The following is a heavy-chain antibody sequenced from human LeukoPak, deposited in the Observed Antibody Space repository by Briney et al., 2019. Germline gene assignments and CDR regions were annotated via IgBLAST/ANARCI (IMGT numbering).Heavy chain of an antibody. CDR1: GGSIRSGDYY. CDR2: IYYSGSA. CDR3: ARRLDYSGSGTFSFDP. J-gene: IGHJ5*02. D-gene: IGHD3-10*01. Sequence: PSQTLTLTCTVSGGSIRSGDYYWSWIRQPPGKGLEWIGYIYYSGSAYYTPSLKSRVTLSVDTSKNQFSLELSSVTAADAAVCYCARRLDYSGSGTFSFDPWVQGTLVTVPP. V-gene: IGHV4-30-4*01.